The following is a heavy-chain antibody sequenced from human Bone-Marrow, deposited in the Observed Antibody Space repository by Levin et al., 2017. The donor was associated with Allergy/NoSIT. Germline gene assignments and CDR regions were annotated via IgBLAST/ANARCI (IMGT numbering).Heavy chain of an antibody. D-gene: IGHD1/OR15-1a*01. CDR2: ISWNSGKT. V-gene: IGHV3-9*01. CDR1: KFIFDDYG. CDR3: VKSLNTMTIHDGFDF. Sequence: GGSLRLSCAASKFIFDDYGMYWVRQAPGKGLEWVSGISWNSGKTHYADSVKGRFIISRDNAKNSLYLQMNSLRTEDTALYYCVKSLNTMTIHDGFDFWGQGTMVTVSA. J-gene: IGHJ3*01.